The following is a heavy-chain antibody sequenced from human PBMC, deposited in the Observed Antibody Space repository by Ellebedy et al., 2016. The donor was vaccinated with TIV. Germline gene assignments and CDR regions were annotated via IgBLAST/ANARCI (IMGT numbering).Heavy chain of an antibody. J-gene: IGHJ4*02. CDR3: AVAGYTSGWHDLDY. CDR2: IFSNDGK. V-gene: IGHV2-26*01. D-gene: IGHD6-25*01. CDR1: GFSLSNAGVG. Sequence: SGPTLVKPTETLTLTCTVSGFSLSNAGVGVSWIRQSPGKALEWLAHIFSNDGKSYSTSLKSRLTISKDTSKSQVVLTMTNMDPVDTATYYCAVAGYTSGWHDLDYWGQGTLVTVSS.